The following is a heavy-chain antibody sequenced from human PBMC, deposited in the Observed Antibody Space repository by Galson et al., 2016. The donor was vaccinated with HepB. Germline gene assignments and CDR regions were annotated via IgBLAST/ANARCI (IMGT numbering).Heavy chain of an antibody. Sequence: SLRLSCATSGFIFSSYSMNWVRQAPGKGLEWVSYINSDSSTIYYADSVKGRFTISRDNAKNSLYLQMNSLRDADTAVYYCARDPYDYGMDVWGQGTTVTASS. J-gene: IGHJ6*02. CDR2: INSDSSTI. CDR3: ARDPYDYGMDV. CDR1: GFIFSSYS. V-gene: IGHV3-48*02.